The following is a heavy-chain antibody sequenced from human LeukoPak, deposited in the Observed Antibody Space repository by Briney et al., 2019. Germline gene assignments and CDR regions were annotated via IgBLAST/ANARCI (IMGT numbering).Heavy chain of an antibody. Sequence: GGSLRLSCAASGFTVSDNDMNWVRQAPRKGLEWVSLIYPGGSTHYADPVKGRFTISRDNSKNTVCLQMHNLRAEDTAVYFCASRPVADRVWGQGTLVTVSS. CDR2: IYPGGST. V-gene: IGHV3-53*01. CDR3: ASRPVADRV. CDR1: GFTVSDND. D-gene: IGHD2-2*01. J-gene: IGHJ4*02.